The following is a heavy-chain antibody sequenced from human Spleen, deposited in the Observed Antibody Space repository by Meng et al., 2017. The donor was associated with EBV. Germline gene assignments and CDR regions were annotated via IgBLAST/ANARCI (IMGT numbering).Heavy chain of an antibody. D-gene: IGHD5/OR15-5a*01. Sequence: QVQLVESGGGVVQPGWSLRRSCAASGFTFRTYAFHWVRQAPGKGLEWVASISYEGNSQDYIDSVKGRFTISRDNSKNTVFLQMNSLRAEDTALYYCARDVYKATNYFDYWGQGTLVTVSS. J-gene: IGHJ4*02. CDR1: GFTFRTYA. V-gene: IGHV3-30-3*01. CDR2: ISYEGNSQ. CDR3: ARDVYKATNYFDY.